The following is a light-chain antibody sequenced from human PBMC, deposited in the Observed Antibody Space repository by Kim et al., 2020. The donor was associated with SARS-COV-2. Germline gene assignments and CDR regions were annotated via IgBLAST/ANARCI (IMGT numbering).Light chain of an antibody. CDR2: SDN. J-gene: IGLJ3*02. Sequence: GQRVTISCSGSRSNVGSNTVNWYQQLPGAAPKVLMYSDNQRPSGVPDRFSGSKSGTSASLAISGLQSEDEADYYCAARDDSLNGPVFGGGTQLTVL. CDR3: AARDDSLNGPV. CDR1: RSNVGSNT. V-gene: IGLV1-44*01.